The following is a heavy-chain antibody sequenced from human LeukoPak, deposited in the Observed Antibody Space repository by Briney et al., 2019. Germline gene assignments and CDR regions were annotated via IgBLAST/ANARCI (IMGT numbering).Heavy chain of an antibody. D-gene: IGHD2-2*01. Sequence: PGGSLRLSCAASGFTFSSYAMSWVRQAPGKGLEWVSSISGSGGSTYYADSVKGRFTISRDNSKNTLYLQMNSLRAEDTAVYYCARGGGGSSTSCYLLWACADEYYFDYWGQGTLVTVSS. CDR2: ISGSGGST. J-gene: IGHJ4*02. CDR1: GFTFSSYA. CDR3: ARGGGGSSTSCYLLWACADEYYFDY. V-gene: IGHV3-23*01.